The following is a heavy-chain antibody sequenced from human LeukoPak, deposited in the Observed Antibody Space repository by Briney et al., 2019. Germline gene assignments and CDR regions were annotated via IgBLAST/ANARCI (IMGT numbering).Heavy chain of an antibody. CDR3: ARTSSSWYYFDY. CDR1: GYTFTSYG. D-gene: IGHD6-13*01. Sequence: ASVKVSCKASGYTFTSYGISWVRQAPGQGLEWMGWISAYNGNTNYAQKLQGRVTLTTDTSTSTAYMELRSLRSDDTAVYYCARTSSSWYYFDYWGQGTLVTVSS. V-gene: IGHV1-18*01. J-gene: IGHJ4*02. CDR2: ISAYNGNT.